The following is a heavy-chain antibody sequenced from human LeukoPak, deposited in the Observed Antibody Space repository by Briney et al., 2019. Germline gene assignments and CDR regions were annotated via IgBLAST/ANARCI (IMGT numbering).Heavy chain of an antibody. CDR3: AKGEYYYDSSGFDY. CDR2: ISASGGST. CDR1: GFTFSSYS. V-gene: IGHV3-23*01. Sequence: GGSLRLSCAASGFTFSSYSMNWVRQAPGKGLEWVSGISASGGSTFYADSVKGRFTISKDNSKNTLYLQMISLRAEDTAVYYCAKGEYYYDSSGFDYWGQGTLVTVSS. J-gene: IGHJ4*02. D-gene: IGHD3-22*01.